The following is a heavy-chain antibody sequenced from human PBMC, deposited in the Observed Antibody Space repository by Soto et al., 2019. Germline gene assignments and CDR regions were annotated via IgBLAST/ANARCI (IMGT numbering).Heavy chain of an antibody. J-gene: IGHJ4*02. D-gene: IGHD1-1*01. CDR3: VRGLLKLERRSSPGGY. V-gene: IGHV1-46*03. Sequence: ASVKVSCKASGYTFTRYYMHWVRQAPGQGLEWMGIINPSGGSTSYAQKFQGRVTMTRDTSTSTVYMELSSLRSEDTAVYYCVRGLLKLERRSSPGGYWGQGTLVTVSS. CDR1: GYTFTRYY. CDR2: INPSGGST.